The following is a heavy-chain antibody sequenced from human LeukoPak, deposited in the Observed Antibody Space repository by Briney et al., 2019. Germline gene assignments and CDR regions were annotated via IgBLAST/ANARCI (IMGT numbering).Heavy chain of an antibody. D-gene: IGHD6-13*01. CDR3: ARGMAAAGDPDWFDP. J-gene: IGHJ5*02. CDR1: GGSISGFY. V-gene: IGHV4-59*01. CDR2: IHYSGNT. Sequence: PSETLSLTCTVSGGSISGFYWSWIRQPPGTGLEWIGYIHYSGNTNYNPSLKSRVTISVDTSKNQFSLNLNSVAAADTAVYYCARGMAAAGDPDWFDPWGQGALVTVSS.